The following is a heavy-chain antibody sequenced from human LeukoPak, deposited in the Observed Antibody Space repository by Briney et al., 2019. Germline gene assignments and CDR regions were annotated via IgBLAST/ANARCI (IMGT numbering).Heavy chain of an antibody. CDR1: GFTFSSYA. D-gene: IGHD3-22*01. V-gene: IGHV3-23*01. J-gene: IGHJ4*02. CDR3: AKASIDYYDPFDY. Sequence: PGGSLRLSCAASGFTFSSYAMSWVRQAPGKGLEWVSAISGSGGSTYYADSVKGRSTISRDNSKNTLYLQMNSLRAEDTAVYYCAKASIDYYDPFDYWGQGTLVTVSS. CDR2: ISGSGGST.